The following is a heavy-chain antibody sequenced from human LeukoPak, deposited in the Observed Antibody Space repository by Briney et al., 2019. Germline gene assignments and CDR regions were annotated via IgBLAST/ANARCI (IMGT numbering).Heavy chain of an antibody. CDR1: GYTFTGYY. CDR2: INPNICGT. Sequence: SVTVSCKASGYTFTGYYMHWVRQAPGQGREWMGWINPNICGTNYAQKFQGRVTMTRDTSISTAYMELSRLRSDDTAVYYCARKRVPAAIGDYYYYGMDVWGQGTTVTVSS. CDR3: ARKRVPAAIGDYYYYGMDV. V-gene: IGHV1-2*02. J-gene: IGHJ6*02. D-gene: IGHD2-2*01.